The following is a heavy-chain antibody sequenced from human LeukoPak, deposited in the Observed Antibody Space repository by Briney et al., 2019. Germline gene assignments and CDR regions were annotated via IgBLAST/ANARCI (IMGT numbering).Heavy chain of an antibody. CDR3: ARQHPIYDSSGYDDY. CDR1: GGSISRSSYY. V-gene: IGHV4-39*01. CDR2: IFYSGST. Sequence: KPSETLSLTCTVSGGSISRSSYYWGWIRPPPGKGLEWVGSIFYSGSTYYNPSLKRRVTISVDTSKNQFSLKLSSVTAADTAVYYCARQHPIYDSSGYDDYWGQGTLVTVSS. D-gene: IGHD3-22*01. J-gene: IGHJ4*02.